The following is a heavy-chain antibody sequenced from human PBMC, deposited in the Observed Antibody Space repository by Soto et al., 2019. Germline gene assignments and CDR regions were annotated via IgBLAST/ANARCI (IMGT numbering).Heavy chain of an antibody. D-gene: IGHD4-17*01. CDR2: IYYSGST. CDR3: ARGLSDGEGFDY. V-gene: IGHV4-59*01. CDR1: GGSISSYY. Sequence: SETLSLTCTVSGGSISSYYWSWIRQPPGKGLEWIGYIYYSGSTNYNPSLKSRVTISVDTSKNQFSLKLSSVTAADTAVYYCARGLSDGEGFDYWGQGTLVTVSS. J-gene: IGHJ4*02.